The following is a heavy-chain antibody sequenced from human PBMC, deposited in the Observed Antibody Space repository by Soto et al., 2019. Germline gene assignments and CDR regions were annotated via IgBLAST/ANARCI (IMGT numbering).Heavy chain of an antibody. CDR2: IYYSGST. V-gene: IGHV4-59*01. J-gene: IGHJ4*02. CDR3: ASTPPYYDYIWGSYYGVVYFDY. D-gene: IGHD3-16*01. Sequence: SETLSLTCTVSGGSISSYYWSWIRQPPGKGLEWIGYIYYSGSTNYNPSLKSRVTISVDTSKNQFSLKLSSVTAADTAVYYCASTPPYYDYIWGSYYGVVYFDYWGQGTLVTVSS. CDR1: GGSISSYY.